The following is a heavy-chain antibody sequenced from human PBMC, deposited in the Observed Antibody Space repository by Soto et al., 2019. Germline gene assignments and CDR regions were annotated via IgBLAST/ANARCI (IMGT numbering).Heavy chain of an antibody. V-gene: IGHV4-61*01. J-gene: IGHJ4*02. CDR3: ASSTYVLLWFGPFDY. D-gene: IGHD3-10*01. CDR2: IYYSGST. CDR1: GGSVSSGSYY. Sequence: PSETLSLTCTVSGGSVSSGSYYWSWIRQPPGKGLEWTGYIYYSGSTNYNPSLKSRVTISVDTSKNQFSLKLSSVTAADTAVYYCASSTYVLLWFGPFDYWGQGTLVTVSS.